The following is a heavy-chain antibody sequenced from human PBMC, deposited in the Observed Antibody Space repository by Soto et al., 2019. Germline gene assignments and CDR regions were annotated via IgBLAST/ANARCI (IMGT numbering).Heavy chain of an antibody. D-gene: IGHD4-17*01. J-gene: IGHJ4*02. CDR1: GFTFSSYG. V-gene: IGHV3-33*01. Sequence: QVQLVESGEGVVQPGRSLRLSCAASGFTFSSYGMHWVRQAPGKGLEWVAVIWYDGSNKYYADSVKGRFTISRDNSKKTLYLQMNSLRAEDTAVYYCARDLNGDYYFDYWGQGTLVTVSS. CDR3: ARDLNGDYYFDY. CDR2: IWYDGSNK.